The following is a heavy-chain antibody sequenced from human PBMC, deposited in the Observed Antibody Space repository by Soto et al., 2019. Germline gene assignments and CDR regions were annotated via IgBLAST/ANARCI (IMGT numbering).Heavy chain of an antibody. D-gene: IGHD3-3*01. CDR3: AKVGRFGDFWSGYPSAFDI. V-gene: IGHV3-30*18. J-gene: IGHJ3*02. Sequence: ESGGGVVQPGRSLRLSCAASGFTFSSYGMHWVRQAPGKGLEWVAVISYDGGNKYYADSVKGRFTISRDNSKNTLYLQMNSLRADDTAVYYCAKVGRFGDFWSGYPSAFDIWGQGTMVTVSS. CDR1: GFTFSSYG. CDR2: ISYDGGNK.